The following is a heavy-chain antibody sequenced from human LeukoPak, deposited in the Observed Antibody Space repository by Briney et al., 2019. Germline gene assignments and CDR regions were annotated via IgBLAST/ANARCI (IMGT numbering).Heavy chain of an antibody. CDR1: GYTFTGYY. CDR2: INPNSGGT. CDR3: ARDVAQVNTDSTNTDP. J-gene: IGHJ5*02. Sequence: ASVKVSCKASGYTFTGYYMHWVRQAPGQGLEWMGWINPNSGGTNYAQKLQGRVTMTRDTSSSTAYMELSRLKSDDTAVYYCARDVAQVNTDSTNTDPWGQGTLVTVSS. D-gene: IGHD2-15*01. V-gene: IGHV1-2*02.